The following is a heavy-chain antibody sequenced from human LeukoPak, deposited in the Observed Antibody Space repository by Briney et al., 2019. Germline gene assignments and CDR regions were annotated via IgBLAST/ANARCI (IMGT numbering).Heavy chain of an antibody. J-gene: IGHJ5*02. CDR1: GFTFSSYA. Sequence: GGSLRLSCAASGFTFSSYAMSWVRQAPGKGLEWVSHLRSSSETFYADSVKGRFTISRDNARNLMYLQMNNLRGEDTAIYYCARDAGNNGYGCDLWGQGTLVTVSS. CDR3: ARDAGNNGYGCDL. V-gene: IGHV3-48*01. D-gene: IGHD5-12*01. CDR2: LRSSSET.